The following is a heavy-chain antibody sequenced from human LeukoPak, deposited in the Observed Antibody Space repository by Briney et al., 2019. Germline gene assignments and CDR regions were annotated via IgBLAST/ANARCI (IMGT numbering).Heavy chain of an antibody. CDR1: GFTFSNYR. V-gene: IGHV3-21*01. J-gene: IGHJ4*02. Sequence: NPGGSLRLSCAASGFTFSNYRMNWVRQAPGMGLEWVSIIASSSGFTYYADSVKGRFTISRDNAKNSLFLQMNSLRAEDTAVYYCARGSGTTSSYPDYWGQGTLVSVSS. CDR2: IASSSGFT. D-gene: IGHD2-2*01. CDR3: ARGSGTTSSYPDY.